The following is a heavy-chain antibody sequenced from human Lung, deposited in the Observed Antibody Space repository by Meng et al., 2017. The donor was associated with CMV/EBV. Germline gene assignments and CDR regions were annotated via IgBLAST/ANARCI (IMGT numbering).Heavy chain of an antibody. V-gene: IGHV4-39*01. D-gene: IGHD3-10*01. Sequence: LWLRRSGHVFLNPSETLSLTCTVSGGSISSSNYYWDWIRQPPGKGLEWIGAIYHSGSTSYNPSLQSRVTMFVDTSKNQFSLMLTSVTATDTAVYYCARRRGGSGRDCWGQGTLVTVSS. J-gene: IGHJ4*02. CDR3: ARRRGGSGRDC. CDR1: GGSISSSNYY. CDR2: IYHSGST.